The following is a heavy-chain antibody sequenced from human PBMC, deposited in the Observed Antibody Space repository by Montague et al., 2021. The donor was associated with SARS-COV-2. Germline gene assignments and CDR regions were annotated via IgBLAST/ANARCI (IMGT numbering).Heavy chain of an antibody. CDR1: GGSFSGYY. CDR2: INRSGST. V-gene: IGHV4-34*01. J-gene: IGHJ6*03. CDR3: ARARQDVVVPALGIGAYYYYYYMDV. D-gene: IGHD2-2*01. Sequence: SETLSLTCAVYGGSFSGYYWSWIRQPPGKGLEWIGEINRSGSTNYNPSLKSRVTISVDTSKNQFSLKLSSVTAADTAVYYCARARQDVVVPALGIGAYYYYYYMDVWGKGTTVTVSS.